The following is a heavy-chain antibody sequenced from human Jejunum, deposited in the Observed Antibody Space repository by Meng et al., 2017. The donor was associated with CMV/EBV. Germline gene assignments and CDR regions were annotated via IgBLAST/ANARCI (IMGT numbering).Heavy chain of an antibody. CDR2: ISTYNGET. V-gene: IGHV1-18*01. CDR3: ARDVAYCSSTTCYPLGSQSFYGMDV. Sequence: VRQAPGKGLEWMGWISTYNGETNYAQNLQGRVTVTTDTATSTAYMELRSLRSDDTAVYYCARDVAYCSSTTCYPLGSQSFYGMDVWGQGTTVTVSS. J-gene: IGHJ6*02. D-gene: IGHD2-2*01.